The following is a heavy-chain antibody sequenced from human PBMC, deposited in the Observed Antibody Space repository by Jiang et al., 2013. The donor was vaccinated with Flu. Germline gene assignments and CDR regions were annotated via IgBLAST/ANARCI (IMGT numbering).Heavy chain of an antibody. CDR1: GFTFIYSA. Sequence: GAEVKKPGASVKVSCKASGFTFIYSAIHWVRQAPGQGLEWMGWINAGNGNTKYSQKFQGRLTITRDTSANTAYMELSSLRSEDTAVYFCAKDRREKFFDYWGQGTLVTVSS. V-gene: IGHV1-3*01. CDR3: AKDRREKFFDY. J-gene: IGHJ4*02. D-gene: IGHD6-6*01. CDR2: INAGNGNT.